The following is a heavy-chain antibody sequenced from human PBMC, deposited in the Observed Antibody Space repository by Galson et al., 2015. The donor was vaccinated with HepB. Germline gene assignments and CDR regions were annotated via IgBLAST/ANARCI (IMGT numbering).Heavy chain of an antibody. Sequence: PLRLYCAAYGFYFRTFSINWVRQAPGKGLEGVSYISSSSTIYYADSVKGRFTISRDNAKNSLYLQMNSLRAEDTAVYYCARFTGAGRFDYWGHGTLVTVSS. V-gene: IGHV3-48*01. J-gene: IGHJ4*01. CDR1: GFYFRTFS. CDR2: ISSSSTI. CDR3: ARFTGAGRFDY. D-gene: IGHD3-10*01.